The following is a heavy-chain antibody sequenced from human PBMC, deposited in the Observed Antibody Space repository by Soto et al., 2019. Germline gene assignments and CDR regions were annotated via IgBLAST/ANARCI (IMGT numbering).Heavy chain of an antibody. CDR3: AKDFKVSGSHYGTLNYYYGMDV. CDR2: ISYDGYLK. J-gene: IGHJ6*02. Sequence: PGGALRRASAACGFTFRAYGIQGGRQAPGKGLEWVAVISYDGYLKYYVDAVKGRFTVARDNSKNTLFLEMNSLRVEDTAVYFCAKDFKVSGSHYGTLNYYYGMDVWGQGTTVTV. CDR1: GFTFRAYG. V-gene: IGHV3-30*18. D-gene: IGHD3-10*01.